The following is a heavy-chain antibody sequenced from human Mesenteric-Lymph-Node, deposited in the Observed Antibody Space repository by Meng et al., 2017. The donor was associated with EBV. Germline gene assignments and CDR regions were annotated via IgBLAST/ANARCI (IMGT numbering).Heavy chain of an antibody. CDR3: ARDGLDP. CDR1: GSSISPYW. V-gene: IGHV3-74*01. J-gene: IGHJ5*02. Sequence: GGCLVPPGVPLRLSCAVSGSSISPYWMHWVLQAPGKGLVWVSRIRSDGSSTDYADSVKGRFTISRDNAKNTVYLQMSSLRVEDSAVYYCARDGLDPWGQGTLVTASS. CDR2: IRSDGSST.